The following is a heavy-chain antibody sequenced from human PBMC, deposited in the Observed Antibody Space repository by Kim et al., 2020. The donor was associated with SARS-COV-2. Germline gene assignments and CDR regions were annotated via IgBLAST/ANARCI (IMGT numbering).Heavy chain of an antibody. CDR2: QDGSGK. Sequence: QDGSGKYDVGSVKGLFTISRDNAKNSLYLQMNSLRAEDTAVYYCARDLSFWGQGTLVTVSS. V-gene: IGHV3-7*03. CDR3: ARDLSF. J-gene: IGHJ4*02.